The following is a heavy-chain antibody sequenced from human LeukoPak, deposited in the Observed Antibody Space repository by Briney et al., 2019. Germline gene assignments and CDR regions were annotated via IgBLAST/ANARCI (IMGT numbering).Heavy chain of an antibody. CDR1: GGSISSGGYY. D-gene: IGHD3-10*01. Sequence: ASETLSLTCTVSGGSISSGGYYWSWIRQHQGKGLEWIGYIYYSGSTYYNPALKSRVTISVDTSKNQFSLKLSSVTAADTAVYYCAGGSGTYNDYWGQGTLVTVSS. CDR2: IYYSGST. CDR3: AGGSGTYNDY. V-gene: IGHV4-31*03. J-gene: IGHJ4*02.